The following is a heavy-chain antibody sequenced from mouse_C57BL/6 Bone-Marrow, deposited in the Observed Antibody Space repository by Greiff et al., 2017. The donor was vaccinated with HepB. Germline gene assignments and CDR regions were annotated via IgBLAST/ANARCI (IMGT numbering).Heavy chain of an antibody. CDR1: GYTFTSYG. CDR3: ARRCAYYSNGLFDY. CDR2: IYPRSGNT. Sequence: QVQLQQSGAELARPGASVKLSCKASGYTFTSYGISWVKQRTGQGLEWIGEIYPRSGNTYYNEKFKGKATLTADKSSSTAYMELRSLTSEDSAVYFCARRCAYYSNGLFDYWGQGTTLTVSS. J-gene: IGHJ2*01. V-gene: IGHV1-81*01. D-gene: IGHD2-5*01.